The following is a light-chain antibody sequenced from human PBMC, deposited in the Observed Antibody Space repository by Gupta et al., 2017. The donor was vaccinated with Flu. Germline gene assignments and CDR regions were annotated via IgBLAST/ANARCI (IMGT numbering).Light chain of an antibody. CDR2: DVT. CDR1: SNDVGGYNR. Sequence: QPRSVSGSPGQSVTISCTGTSNDVGGYNRVSWYEQRPGKAPKLILYDVTERPSGVPDRFSGSKSGNTASLTISGLQEDDEADYYCSSHAGRVTWVFGTGTTVTVL. CDR3: SSHAGRVTWV. V-gene: IGLV2-11*01. J-gene: IGLJ1*01.